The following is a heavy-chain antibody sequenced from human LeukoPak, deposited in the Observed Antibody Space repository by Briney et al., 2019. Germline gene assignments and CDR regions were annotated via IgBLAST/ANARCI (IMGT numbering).Heavy chain of an antibody. CDR2: IYYSGST. J-gene: IGHJ4*02. Sequence: SETLSLTCTVSGGSISSGGYYWSWIRQHPGKGLEWIGYIYYSGSTYYNPSLKSRVTISVDTSKNQFSLKLSSVTAADTAVYYCASEDGSGTQIDYWGQGTLVTVYS. CDR3: ASEDGSGTQIDY. CDR1: GGSISSGGYY. D-gene: IGHD3-10*01. V-gene: IGHV4-31*03.